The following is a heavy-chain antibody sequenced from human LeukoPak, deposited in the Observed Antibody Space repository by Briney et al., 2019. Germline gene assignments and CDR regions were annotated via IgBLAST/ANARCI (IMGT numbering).Heavy chain of an antibody. CDR1: GGSISTTYH. Sequence: SETLSLTCAVSGGSISTTYHWGWIRQPPGKGLEWIAIIHYTGRTYYSLSLKSRVTISVDTSKNQFSLRLSSVTAADTAIYYCARLGYCSGGSCDFDYWGPGTLVPVSS. V-gene: IGHV4-39*01. J-gene: IGHJ4*02. D-gene: IGHD2-15*01. CDR3: ARLGYCSGGSCDFDY. CDR2: IHYTGRT.